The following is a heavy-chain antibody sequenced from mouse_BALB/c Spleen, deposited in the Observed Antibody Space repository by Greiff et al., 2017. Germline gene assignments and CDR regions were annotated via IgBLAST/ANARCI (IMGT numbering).Heavy chain of an antibody. D-gene: IGHD2-4*01. CDR1: GFTFKDTY. V-gene: IGHV14-3*02. CDR2: IDPANGNT. CDR3: AYDYDGDYYAMDY. Sequence: VQLQQSGAELVKPGASVKLSCTASGFTFKDTYMHWVKQRPEQGLEWIGRIDPANGNTKYDPKFQGKATITADTSSNTAYLQLSSLTSEDTAVYYCAYDYDGDYYAMDYWGQGTSVTVSS. J-gene: IGHJ4*01.